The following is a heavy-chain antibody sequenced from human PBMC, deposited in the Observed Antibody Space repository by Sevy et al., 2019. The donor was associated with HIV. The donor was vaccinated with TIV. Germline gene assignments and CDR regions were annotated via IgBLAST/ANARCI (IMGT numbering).Heavy chain of an antibody. CDR3: ARDRRNYGGQYFDY. J-gene: IGHJ4*02. Sequence: GGSLRLSCAASGFTFSDYYMSWIRQAPGKGLEWISFISSGATYTKYADSVRGRFPISRDNTKNSLFLQMNSLRGDDTAIYYCARDRRNYGGQYFDYWGQGTLVTVSS. CDR2: ISSGATYT. D-gene: IGHD4-17*01. V-gene: IGHV3-11*06. CDR1: GFTFSDYY.